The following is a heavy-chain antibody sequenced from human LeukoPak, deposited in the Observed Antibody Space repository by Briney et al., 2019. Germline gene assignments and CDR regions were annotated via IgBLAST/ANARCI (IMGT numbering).Heavy chain of an antibody. CDR3: ARDLYDFWSGYRISHTFDY. CDR2: IYSGGST. Sequence: PGGSLRLSCAASGFTVSSNYMSWVRQAPGKGLEWVSVIYSGGSTYYADSVKGRFTISRDNSKNTLYLQMGSLRAEDMAVYYCARDLYDFWSGYRISHTFDYWGQGTLVTVSS. D-gene: IGHD3-3*01. CDR1: GFTVSSNY. J-gene: IGHJ4*02. V-gene: IGHV3-53*05.